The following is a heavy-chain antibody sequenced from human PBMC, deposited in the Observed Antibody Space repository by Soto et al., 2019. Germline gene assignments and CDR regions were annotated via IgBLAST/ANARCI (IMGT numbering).Heavy chain of an antibody. D-gene: IGHD6-19*01. CDR1: GCSISGSY. Sequence: NPXETLSLTCSVSGCSISGSYWSWIRQSPGKGLEWLGYVYYTGSTNYSPSLRSRVSISVDTSKNEFSLRLSSVTAADTAVYFCARSVAVPGAHIDYWGQGTQVTVSS. CDR2: VYYTGST. CDR3: ARSVAVPGAHIDY. V-gene: IGHV4-59*01. J-gene: IGHJ4*02.